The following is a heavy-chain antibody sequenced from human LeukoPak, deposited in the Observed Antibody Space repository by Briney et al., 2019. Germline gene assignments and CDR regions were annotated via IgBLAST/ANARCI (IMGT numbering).Heavy chain of an antibody. Sequence: SETLSLTCAVYGGSFSGVYWSWIRQPPGKGLEWIGEINHSGSTNYNPSLKSRVTVSVDTSKNQFSLKLSSVTAADTAVYYCERGPGSGSYFAWFDHWGQGTPVTVSS. D-gene: IGHD3-10*01. CDR1: GGSFSGVY. J-gene: IGHJ5*02. CDR3: ERGPGSGSYFAWFDH. V-gene: IGHV4-34*01. CDR2: INHSGST.